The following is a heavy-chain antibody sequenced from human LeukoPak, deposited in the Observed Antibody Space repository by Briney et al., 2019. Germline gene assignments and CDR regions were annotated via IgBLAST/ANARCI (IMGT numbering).Heavy chain of an antibody. Sequence: ASVKVSCKASGYTFTGYHIHWVRQAPGQGLEWVGRINPYSGDTNFAQKFQGRVTMTRYTSITTAYMDLSSLTPDDTAVYFCARDQGSLTRSWYTDYWGQGTQVTVSS. D-gene: IGHD6-13*01. V-gene: IGHV1-2*06. CDR3: ARDQGSLTRSWYTDY. CDR1: GYTFTGYH. CDR2: INPYSGDT. J-gene: IGHJ4*02.